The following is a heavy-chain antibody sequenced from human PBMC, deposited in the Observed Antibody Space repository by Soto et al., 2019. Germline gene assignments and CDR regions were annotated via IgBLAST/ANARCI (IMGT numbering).Heavy chain of an antibody. V-gene: IGHV3-30-3*01. Sequence: GGSLRLSCAASGFTFSSYAMHWVRQAPGKGLEWVAVISYDGSNKYYADSVKGRFTISRDNSKNTLYLQMNSLRAEDTAVYYWARTSVFRFLEWLLNPHPPDYWGQGTLVTVSS. CDR2: ISYDGSNK. J-gene: IGHJ4*02. CDR1: GFTFSSYA. CDR3: ARTSVFRFLEWLLNPHPPDY. D-gene: IGHD3-3*01.